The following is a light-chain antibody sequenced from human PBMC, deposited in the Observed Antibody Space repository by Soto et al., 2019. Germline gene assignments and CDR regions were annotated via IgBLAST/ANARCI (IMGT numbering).Light chain of an antibody. CDR1: SSNIGSNT. Sequence: QSVLTQPPSASGTPGQTVSISCSGSSSNIGSNTVNWYQHLPGAAPKLLIYSDNQRPSGVPDRFSGSKSGTSASLAISGLQSEDEADYCCAAWDDSLNGLFGGGTKLTVL. CDR2: SDN. V-gene: IGLV1-44*01. J-gene: IGLJ3*02. CDR3: AAWDDSLNGL.